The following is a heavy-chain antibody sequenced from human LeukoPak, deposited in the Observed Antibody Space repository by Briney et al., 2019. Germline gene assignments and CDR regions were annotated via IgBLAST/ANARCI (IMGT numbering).Heavy chain of an antibody. CDR2: INPNSGGT. CDR1: GYTFTGYY. J-gene: IGHJ4*02. V-gene: IGHV1-2*02. Sequence: GASVKVSCKASGYTFTGYYMHWVRQAPGQGLEWMGWINPNSGGTNYAQKFQGRVTTTRDTSISTAYMELSRLRSDDTAVYYCARSEYSSSWYSYWGQGTLVTVSS. CDR3: ARSEYSSSWYSY. D-gene: IGHD6-13*01.